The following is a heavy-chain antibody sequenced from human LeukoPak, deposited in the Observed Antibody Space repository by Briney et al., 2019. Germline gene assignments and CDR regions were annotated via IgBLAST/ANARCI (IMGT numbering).Heavy chain of an antibody. CDR1: GFTFTKYG. Sequence: PGGSLRLSCAASGFTFTKYGMNWVRQAAGKGLEWVSYISITSTTIHYADSVKGRFTISRDNAKNLVFLQMNSLRDEDTAVYYCARPMYSSPINFDPWGQGTLVTVSS. J-gene: IGHJ5*02. CDR3: ARPMYSSPINFDP. D-gene: IGHD6-13*01. V-gene: IGHV3-48*02. CDR2: ISITSTTI.